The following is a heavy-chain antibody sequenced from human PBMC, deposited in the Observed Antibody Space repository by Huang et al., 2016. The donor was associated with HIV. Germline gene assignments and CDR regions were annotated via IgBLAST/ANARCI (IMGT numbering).Heavy chain of an antibody. CDR2: VSPYNGDT. CDR3: ARKFGRDFDY. D-gene: IGHD3-16*01. Sequence: QVKLVQSGAEVKKPGASVKVSCKTSGYTFSGYAITWVRQAPGQGLEWMGWVSPYNGDTNYVPNLQGRVTMTTDMSTATAYMELRSLTSDDTAIYYCARKFGRDFDYWGQGTLVTVSS. CDR1: GYTFSGYA. V-gene: IGHV1-18*01. J-gene: IGHJ4*02.